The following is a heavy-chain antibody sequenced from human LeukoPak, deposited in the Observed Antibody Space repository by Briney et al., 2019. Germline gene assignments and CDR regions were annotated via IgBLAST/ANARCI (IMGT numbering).Heavy chain of an antibody. J-gene: IGHJ4*02. V-gene: IGHV3-30*18. Sequence: PGRSLRPSCAASGFTFSSYGMHWVRQAPGKGLEWVAVISYDGSNKYYADSVKGRFTISRDNSKNTLYLQMNSLRAEDTAVYYCAKDRSGSYGYWGQGTLVTVSS. D-gene: IGHD1-26*01. CDR2: ISYDGSNK. CDR1: GFTFSSYG. CDR3: AKDRSGSYGY.